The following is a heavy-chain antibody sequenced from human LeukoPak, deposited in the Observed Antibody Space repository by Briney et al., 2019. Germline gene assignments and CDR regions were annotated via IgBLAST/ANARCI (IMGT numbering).Heavy chain of an antibody. CDR2: INSDGTNT. Sequence: GGSLRLSCAASTFTFSRYWMHWVRQAPGKGLVWVSRINSDGTNTYYADSVRGRFTISRDNTKNTLYLQMDSLRTEDTAVYYCARDRAAFGVVQVGYWGQGTLVTVSS. D-gene: IGHD3-3*01. CDR3: ARDRAAFGVVQVGY. V-gene: IGHV3-74*01. CDR1: TFTFSRYW. J-gene: IGHJ4*02.